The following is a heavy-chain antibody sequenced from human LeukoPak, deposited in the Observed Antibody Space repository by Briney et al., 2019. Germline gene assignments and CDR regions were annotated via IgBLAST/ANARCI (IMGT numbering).Heavy chain of an antibody. Sequence: SETLSLTCTVSGGSNSSYYWSWIRQPPGKGLEWIGYIYYSGSTNYNPSLKSRVTISVDTSKNHFSLKLSSVTAADTAVYYCARHRYYDSSGYYYGVIYDYWGQGTLVTVSS. CDR2: IYYSGST. V-gene: IGHV4-59*08. D-gene: IGHD3-22*01. CDR3: ARHRYYDSSGYYYGVIYDY. J-gene: IGHJ4*02. CDR1: GGSNSSYY.